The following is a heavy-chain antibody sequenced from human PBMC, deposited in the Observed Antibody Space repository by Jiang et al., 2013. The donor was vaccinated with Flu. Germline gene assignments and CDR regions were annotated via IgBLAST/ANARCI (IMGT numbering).Heavy chain of an antibody. D-gene: IGHD4-17*01. V-gene: IGHV2-5*02. CDR3: ARFVDDGDYFDY. Sequence: KPTQTLTLTCTFSGFSLSTSGVGVGWIRQPPGKALEWLALIYWDDDKRYSPSLKTRLTISKDTSKNQVVLTMTNMDPVDTATYYCARFVDDGDYFDYWGQGTLVTVSS. CDR1: GFSLSTSGVG. CDR2: IYWDDDK. J-gene: IGHJ4*02.